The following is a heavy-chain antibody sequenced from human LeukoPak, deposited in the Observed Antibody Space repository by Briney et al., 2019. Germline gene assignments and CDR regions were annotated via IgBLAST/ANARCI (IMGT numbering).Heavy chain of an antibody. D-gene: IGHD6-19*01. J-gene: IGHJ4*02. CDR2: ISYDGNVK. CDR3: AKDQAVAGTETFDY. Sequence: GGSLRLSCAASGFSFSHYALHWVRQAPGKGLEWLTFISYDGNVKYYADSVKGRFTVSRDDSKITLYLQMNSLRAEDTAVYYCAKDQAVAGTETFDYWGQGTLVTVSS. V-gene: IGHV3-30-3*01. CDR1: GFSFSHYA.